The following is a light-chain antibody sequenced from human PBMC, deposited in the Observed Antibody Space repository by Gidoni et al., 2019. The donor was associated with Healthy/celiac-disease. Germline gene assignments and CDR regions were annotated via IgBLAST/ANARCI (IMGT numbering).Light chain of an antibody. V-gene: IGKV4-1*01. CDR3: QQYYSTPS. CDR2: WAS. J-gene: IGKJ2*01. Sequence: DIVLTQSPDSLAVSLGERATINCKSSQSVFYSSNNKNYLAWYQPKPGQPPKLLIYWASTRESGVPDRFSGSGSGTDFTLTISSLQAEDVAVYYCQQYYSTPSFXXXTKLEIK. CDR1: QSVFYSSNNKNY.